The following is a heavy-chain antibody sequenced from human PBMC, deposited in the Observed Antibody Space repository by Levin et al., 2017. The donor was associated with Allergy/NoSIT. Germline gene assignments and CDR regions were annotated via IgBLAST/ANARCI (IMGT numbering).Heavy chain of an antibody. D-gene: IGHD4-23*01. Sequence: KVSCQASGYSFTSYWFGWVRQRPGKGLEWMGLIFPGDSDTRVSPSFQGQIIMSVDKSISTAYLQWTSLEASDSAMYYCARRDSDGSNSFDYWGQGTLVIVSS. J-gene: IGHJ4*02. CDR2: IFPGDSDT. CDR3: ARRDSDGSNSFDY. CDR1: GYSFTSYW. V-gene: IGHV5-51*01.